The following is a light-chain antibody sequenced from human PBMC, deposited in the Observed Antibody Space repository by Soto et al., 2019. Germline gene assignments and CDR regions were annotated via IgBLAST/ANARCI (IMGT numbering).Light chain of an antibody. CDR1: SSDVGGYNY. CDR3: SSYAGSYTWV. Sequence: QSALTQPRSVSGSPGQSVTICCTGTSSDVGGYNYVSWYQQHPGKAPKLMIYYVSKRPSGVPDRFSGSKSGNTASLTISGLQAEDEADYYCSSYAGSYTWVFGGGTKLTVL. CDR2: YVS. J-gene: IGLJ3*02. V-gene: IGLV2-11*01.